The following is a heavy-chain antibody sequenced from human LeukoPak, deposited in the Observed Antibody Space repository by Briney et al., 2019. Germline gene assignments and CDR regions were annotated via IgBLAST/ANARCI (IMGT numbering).Heavy chain of an antibody. V-gene: IGHV4-30-2*01. D-gene: IGHD3-9*01. CDR2: IYHSGST. Sequence: PSETLSLTCAVSGGSISSGGYSWSWIRQPPGKGLEWIGYIYHSGSTYYNPSLKSRVTISVDRSKNQFSLKLSSVTAADTAVYYCASLRYFDWFVDYWGQGTLVTVSS. J-gene: IGHJ4*02. CDR3: ASLRYFDWFVDY. CDR1: GGSISSGGYS.